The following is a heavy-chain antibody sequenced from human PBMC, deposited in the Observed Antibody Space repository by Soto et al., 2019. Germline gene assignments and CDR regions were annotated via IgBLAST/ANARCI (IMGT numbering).Heavy chain of an antibody. Sequence: GGSLRLSCAASGFTFSTYNMNWVRQAPGKGLEWVSSITSQGSYIYYADSVKGRFTISRDNAKNSLYLQMNSLRAEDTAVYYCARVLYHNTSGYYFDAPNYYGMDVWGQGTTVTVSS. CDR3: ARVLYHNTSGYYFDAPNYYGMDV. D-gene: IGHD3-22*01. J-gene: IGHJ6*02. V-gene: IGHV3-21*01. CDR2: ITSQGSYI. CDR1: GFTFSTYN.